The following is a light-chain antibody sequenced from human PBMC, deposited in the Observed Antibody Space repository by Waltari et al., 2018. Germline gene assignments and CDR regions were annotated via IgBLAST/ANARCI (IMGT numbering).Light chain of an antibody. J-gene: IGLJ1*01. CDR1: SNDLGTYNL. Sequence: QSALTQPASVSGSPGQSITISCTGSSNDLGTYNLVSWYQQHPGKAPKLMIYDVTERPSGVSNRFAGSKSGNTASRTISGLQAEDEADYYCCSYAGSTTFLYVFGTGTKVTVL. CDR2: DVT. V-gene: IGLV2-23*02. CDR3: CSYAGSTTFLYV.